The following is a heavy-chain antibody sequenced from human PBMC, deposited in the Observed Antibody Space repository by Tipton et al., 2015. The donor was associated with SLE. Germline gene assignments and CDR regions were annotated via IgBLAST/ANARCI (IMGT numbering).Heavy chain of an antibody. V-gene: IGHV4-4*09. J-gene: IGHJ5*02. CDR2: ISTSGNT. Sequence: TLSLTCTVSGGSMNSFYWSWIRQPPGKGLEWIGYISTSGNTNYNPSLMSRVTILIDTSKNQFSLKLSSATAADTALYYCARRYYYGSGTYFDPWGQGTLVPVST. D-gene: IGHD3-10*01. CDR3: ARRYYYGSGTYFDP. CDR1: GGSMNSFY.